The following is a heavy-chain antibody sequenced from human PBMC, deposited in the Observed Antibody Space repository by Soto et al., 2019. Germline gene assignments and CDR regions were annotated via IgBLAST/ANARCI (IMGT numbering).Heavy chain of an antibody. V-gene: IGHV1-2*02. CDR2: IGPESGAT. CDR1: GYTFTGHY. J-gene: IGHJ4*02. D-gene: IGHD1-26*01. CDR3: GRGRSGQIVVFY. Sequence: ASVKVSCKASGYTFTGHYIHWVRQAPEQGPEWMGEIGPESGATRYAQRFQGRVTMTRDMSIATVYMELNNLSPDDTAVYYCGRGRSGQIVVFYWGQGTPVTVSS.